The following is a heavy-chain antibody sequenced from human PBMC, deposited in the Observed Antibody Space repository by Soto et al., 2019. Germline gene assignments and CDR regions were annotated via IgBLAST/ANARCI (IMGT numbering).Heavy chain of an antibody. J-gene: IGHJ4*02. CDR1: ESTVSRDW. D-gene: IGHD1-26*01. CDR2: INQDGSEK. V-gene: IGHV3-7*04. CDR3: SGGVGDAF. Sequence: EVHLVESGGGLVQTGGSLRLSCAIFESTVSRDWMNWVRQAPGKGLEWVAHINQDGSEKYYVDSVKGRFTISRDNAKKSLDLQMKCLRPADTAMYYCSGGVGDAFWGQGTLVTVSS.